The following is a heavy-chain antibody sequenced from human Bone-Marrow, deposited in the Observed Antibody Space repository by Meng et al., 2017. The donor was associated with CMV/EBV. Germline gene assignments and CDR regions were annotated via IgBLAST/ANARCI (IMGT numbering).Heavy chain of an antibody. Sequence: SETLSLTCTVSGGSVSSGSYYWSWIRQPAGKGLEWIGRIYTSGSTNYNPSLKSRVTMSVDTSKNQFSLKLSSVTAADTAVYYCARGRSGSHIWGQGTLVTVSS. CDR2: IYTSGST. CDR3: ARGRSGSHI. D-gene: IGHD1-26*01. V-gene: IGHV4-61*02. J-gene: IGHJ4*02. CDR1: GGSVSSGSYY.